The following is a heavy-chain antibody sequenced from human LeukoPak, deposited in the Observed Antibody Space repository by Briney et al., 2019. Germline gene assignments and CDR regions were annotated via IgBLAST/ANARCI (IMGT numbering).Heavy chain of an antibody. D-gene: IGHD6-13*01. V-gene: IGHV4-59*01. J-gene: IGHJ5*02. CDR2: IYYSGST. CDR3: ARAGYSSSWLRPNWFDP. CDR1: GGSISSYY. Sequence: PSETLSLTCTVSGGSISSYYWSWIRQPPGKGLEWIGYIYYSGSTNYNPSLKSRVTISVDTSKNQFSLKLSSVTAADTAVYYCARAGYSSSWLRPNWFDPWGQGTLVTVSS.